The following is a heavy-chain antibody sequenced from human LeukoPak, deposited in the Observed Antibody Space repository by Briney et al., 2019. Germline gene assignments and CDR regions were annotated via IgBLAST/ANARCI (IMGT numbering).Heavy chain of an antibody. CDR3: ASTGDYYDSSGYPLLPYPDDY. Sequence: GGSLRLSCAASGFTFSDHYMSWIRQAPGKGLGWVSYISSSGSTIYYADSVKGRFTISRDNAKNSLYLQMNSLRAEDTAVYYCASTGDYYDSSGYPLLPYPDDYWGQGTLVTVSS. CDR2: ISSSGSTI. CDR1: GFTFSDHY. D-gene: IGHD3-22*01. J-gene: IGHJ4*02. V-gene: IGHV3-11*01.